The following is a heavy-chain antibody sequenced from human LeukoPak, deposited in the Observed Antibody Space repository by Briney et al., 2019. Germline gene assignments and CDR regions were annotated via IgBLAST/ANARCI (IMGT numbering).Heavy chain of an antibody. V-gene: IGHV3-23*01. D-gene: IGHD7-27*01. CDR1: VFTSSINA. Sequence: GGSLRLSCAASVFTSSINAMSWVRQAPGKGLEWVSTITDSGASTYYADSVKGRFTISRDNTKNTVYLQMSSLKVEDTAVYYCALGAISDYWGQGALVTVSS. CDR3: ALGAISDY. CDR2: ITDSGAST. J-gene: IGHJ4*02.